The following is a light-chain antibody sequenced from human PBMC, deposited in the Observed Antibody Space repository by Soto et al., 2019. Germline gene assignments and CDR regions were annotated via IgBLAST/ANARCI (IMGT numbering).Light chain of an antibody. CDR1: QSVRNN. V-gene: IGKV3-15*01. J-gene: IGKJ5*01. CDR2: YAS. Sequence: EIMMTQSPATLSVSPGERATLSCRASQSVRNNLAWYQQKPGQAPRLLIYYASTRATGVPAWFSGSGSGTEFTLTISSLQSEDSALYYCQQYNNWPPITFGQGTRLEIK. CDR3: QQYNNWPPIT.